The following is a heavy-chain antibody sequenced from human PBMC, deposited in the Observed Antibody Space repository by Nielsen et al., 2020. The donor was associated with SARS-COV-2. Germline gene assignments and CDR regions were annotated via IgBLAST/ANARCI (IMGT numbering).Heavy chain of an antibody. CDR1: GYTFTSYD. Sequence: ASVKVSCKASGYTFTSYDINWVRQATGQGLEWMGWMNPNSGNTGYAQKFQGRVTMTRNRSTSTAYMDLSSLKSDDTAVYYCARAKWNWNDLDYRGQGTLVTVSS. CDR3: ARAKWNWNDLDY. D-gene: IGHD1-1*01. J-gene: IGHJ4*02. V-gene: IGHV1-8*01. CDR2: MNPNSGNT.